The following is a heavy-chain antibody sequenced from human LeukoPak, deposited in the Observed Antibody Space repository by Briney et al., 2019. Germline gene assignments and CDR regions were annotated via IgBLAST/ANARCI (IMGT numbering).Heavy chain of an antibody. CDR3: ARDQARIAAAGRSLRY. CDR1: GFTFSSYS. Sequence: GGSLRLSCAASGFTFSSYSMNWVRQAPGKGLEWVSSISSSSSYICYADSVKGRFTISRDNAKNSLYLQMNSLRAEDTAVYYCARDQARIAAAGRSLRYWGQGTLVTVSS. CDR2: ISSSSSYI. D-gene: IGHD6-13*01. V-gene: IGHV3-21*01. J-gene: IGHJ4*02.